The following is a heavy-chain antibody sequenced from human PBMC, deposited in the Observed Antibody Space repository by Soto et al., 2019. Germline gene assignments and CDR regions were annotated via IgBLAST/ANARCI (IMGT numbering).Heavy chain of an antibody. CDR2: IWYDGSNK. D-gene: IGHD4-17*01. J-gene: IGHJ4*02. Sequence: QVQLVESGGGVVQPERSLRLSCAASGFTFSSYGMHWVRQAPGKGLEWVAVIWYDGSNKYYADSVKGRFTISRDNSKNTLYLQMNCLRAEDTSVYYCARSLLDRRYGAKGNDYWGQGTLVTVSS. CDR1: GFTFSSYG. CDR3: ARSLLDRRYGAKGNDY. V-gene: IGHV3-33*01.